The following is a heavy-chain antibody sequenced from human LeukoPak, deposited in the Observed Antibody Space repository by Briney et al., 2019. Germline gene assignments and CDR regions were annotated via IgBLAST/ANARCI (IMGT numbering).Heavy chain of an antibody. CDR2: IRFDGHNK. CDR1: GFTFSTYG. D-gene: IGHD3-3*01. Sequence: GGSLRLSCAASGFTFSTYGMHWVRQAPGKGLEWITFIRFDGHNKYFADSVKGRFTISRDNSKNTLYLQMNSLRPEDTAVYYCAKGAGGLTIFGVINVWGKGTTVTVSS. V-gene: IGHV3-30*02. J-gene: IGHJ6*04. CDR3: AKGAGGLTIFGVINV.